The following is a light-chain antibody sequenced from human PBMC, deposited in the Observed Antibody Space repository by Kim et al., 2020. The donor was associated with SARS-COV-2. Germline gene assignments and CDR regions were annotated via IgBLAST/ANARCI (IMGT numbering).Light chain of an antibody. CDR1: QSVRSGF. V-gene: IGKV3-20*01. J-gene: IGKJ2*01. CDR2: GAS. CDR3: QQYGTSPTT. Sequence: LSPEERATLSCRASQSVRSGFLAWYQQKPGQAPRLLIYGASTRATGIPDKFSGSGSGTDFTLTITRLEPEDFAVYYWQQYGTSPTTFGRGTKLEI.